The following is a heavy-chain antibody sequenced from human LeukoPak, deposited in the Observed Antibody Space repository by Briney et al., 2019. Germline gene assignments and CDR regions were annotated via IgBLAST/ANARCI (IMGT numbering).Heavy chain of an antibody. D-gene: IGHD3-10*01. CDR2: ISGSGGST. CDR3: AKDRVSMVRRFDY. J-gene: IGHJ4*02. Sequence: QAGGSLRLSCAASGFTFSSYAMSWVRQAPGKGLEWVSAISGSGGSTYYADSVKGRFTISRDNSKNTLYLQMNSLRAEDTAVYYCAKDRVSMVRRFDYWGQGTLVTVSS. CDR1: GFTFSSYA. V-gene: IGHV3-23*01.